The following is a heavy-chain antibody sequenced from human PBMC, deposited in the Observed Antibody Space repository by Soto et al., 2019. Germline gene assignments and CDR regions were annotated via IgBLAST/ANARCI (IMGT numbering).Heavy chain of an antibody. Sequence: LRLSCTASGFTFGDYAMSWFRQAPGKGLEWVGFIRSKAYGGTTEYAASVKGRFTISRDDSKSIAYLQMNSLKTEDTAVYYCTRAPVTTDCYFDLWGRGTLVTVSS. D-gene: IGHD4-4*01. J-gene: IGHJ2*01. CDR3: TRAPVTTDCYFDL. CDR1: GFTFGDYA. V-gene: IGHV3-49*03. CDR2: IRSKAYGGTT.